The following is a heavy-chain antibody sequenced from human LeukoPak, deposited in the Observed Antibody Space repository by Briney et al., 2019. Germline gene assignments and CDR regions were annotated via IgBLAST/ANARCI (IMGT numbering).Heavy chain of an antibody. CDR2: INPSGGST. J-gene: IGHJ5*02. D-gene: IGHD6-13*01. V-gene: IGHV1-46*01. CDR1: GYTFTNYY. Sequence: ASVKVSCKASGYTFTNYYMHWVRQAPGQGLEWMGIINPSGGSTSYAQKFQGRVTMTRDASTSTVYMELSSLRSEDTAVYYCAKALGRQLDPGSNWFDPWGQGTLVTVSS. CDR3: AKALGRQLDPGSNWFDP.